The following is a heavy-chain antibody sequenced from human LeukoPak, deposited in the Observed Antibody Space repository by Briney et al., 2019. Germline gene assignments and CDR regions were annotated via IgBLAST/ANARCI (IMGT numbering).Heavy chain of an antibody. Sequence: GGSLRLSCAASGFTFSSYEMNWVRQAPGKGLEWVSYISSSSSTIYYADSVKGRFTISRDNAKNSLYLQMNSLRAEDTAVYYCARARSYYGSGSYYSGAFDIWGQGTMVTVSS. CDR1: GFTFSSYE. D-gene: IGHD3-10*01. J-gene: IGHJ3*02. CDR2: ISSSSSTI. CDR3: ARARSYYGSGSYYSGAFDI. V-gene: IGHV3-48*01.